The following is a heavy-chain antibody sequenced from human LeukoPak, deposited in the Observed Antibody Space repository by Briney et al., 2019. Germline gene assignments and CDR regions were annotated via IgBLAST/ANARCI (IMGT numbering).Heavy chain of an antibody. CDR2: INHSGST. CDR3: ARAVVEATIYYYYYYMDV. V-gene: IGHV4-34*01. Sequence: SETLSLTCAVYGGSFSGYYWSWIRQPPGKGLEWIGEINHSGSTNYNPSLKSRVTISVDTSKNQFSLKLSSVTAADTAVYYCARAVVEATIYYYYYYMDVWGKGTTVTVSS. D-gene: IGHD5-12*01. J-gene: IGHJ6*03. CDR1: GGSFSGYY.